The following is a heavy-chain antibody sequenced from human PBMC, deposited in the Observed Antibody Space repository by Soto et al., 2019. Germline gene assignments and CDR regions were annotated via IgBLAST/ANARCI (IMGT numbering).Heavy chain of an antibody. J-gene: IGHJ4*02. D-gene: IGHD5-12*01. CDR1: GGTFSNDI. Sequence: ASVKVSCKTSGGTFSNDIFTWVRQAPGQGLEWMGRIIPLLDITNYAQKFQGRVTITADKSTSTAYMELNSLRSEDTAVYYCARDSPIGSTFSGYEAIDYWGQGTLVTVS. CDR3: ARDSPIGSTFSGYEAIDY. V-gene: IGHV1-69*04. CDR2: IIPLLDIT.